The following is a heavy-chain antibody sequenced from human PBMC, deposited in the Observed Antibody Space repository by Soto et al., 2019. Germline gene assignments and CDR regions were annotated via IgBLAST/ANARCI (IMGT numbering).Heavy chain of an antibody. CDR1: GYSFTTHW. Sequence: GESLKISCKGIGYSFTTHWIGWVRQTPGKGLEWMGIIYPGDSDTRYSPSFQGQVTISADRSISTAYLQWGSLKASDTAMYYCARHTWSSGSPAAFDYWGQGTQVTVSS. J-gene: IGHJ4*02. CDR3: ARHTWSSGSPAAFDY. CDR2: IYPGDSDT. V-gene: IGHV5-51*01. D-gene: IGHD1-26*01.